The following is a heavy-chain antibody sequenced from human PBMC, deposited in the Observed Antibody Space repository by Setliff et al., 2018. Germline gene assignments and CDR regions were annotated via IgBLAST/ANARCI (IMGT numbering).Heavy chain of an antibody. CDR1: GGSFSTHS. CDR3: ARTGTYRYFDY. CDR2: IYYSGST. Sequence: PSETLSLTCTVSGGSFSTHSWNWIRQTPGKGLEWIGYIYYSGSTYYNPSLESRVTMSVDTSKNQFSLKLTSVTAADTAVYYCARTGTYRYFDYWGQGTRVTVSS. J-gene: IGHJ4*02. V-gene: IGHV4-59*08. D-gene: IGHD1-1*01.